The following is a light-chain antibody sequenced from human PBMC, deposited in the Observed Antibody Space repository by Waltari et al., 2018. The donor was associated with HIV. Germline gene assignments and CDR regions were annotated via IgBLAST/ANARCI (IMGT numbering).Light chain of an antibody. CDR3: ATWDDGLSGWV. CDR1: ASTIGGNN. V-gene: IGLV1-44*01. J-gene: IGLJ3*02. CDR2: NND. Sequence: QSVVTQPPSASGTPGQRVTMSCSGSASTIGGNNFNWYQHPPQTAPKLLIYNNDERPSVVPDRFSASKTGTSASLDISGLQSEDEADYYCATWDDGLSGWVFGGGTKLTVL.